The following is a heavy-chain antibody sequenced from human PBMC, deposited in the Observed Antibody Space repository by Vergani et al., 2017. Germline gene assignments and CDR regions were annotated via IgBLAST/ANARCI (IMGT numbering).Heavy chain of an antibody. D-gene: IGHD5-12*01. CDR1: GFTFSHYS. CDR3: TKGSVYYHDSAGHGYDPYTGFDL. J-gene: IGHJ3*01. Sequence: VRLVESGGGVVQPGRSLRLSCVASGFTFSHYSMNWVRQAPGKGLEWVSSISGNNDDVYYADSVKGRFTISRDNAKNSLFLEMNSLRFEDTAVYFCTKGSVYYHDSAGHGYDPYTGFDLWGQGTLVTVSS. CDR2: ISGNNDDV. V-gene: IGHV3-21*04.